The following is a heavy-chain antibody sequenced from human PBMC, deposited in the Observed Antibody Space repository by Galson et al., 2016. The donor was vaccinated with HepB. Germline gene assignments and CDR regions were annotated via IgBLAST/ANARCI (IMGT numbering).Heavy chain of an antibody. CDR3: ARDKPFSYYGIDV. J-gene: IGHJ6*02. D-gene: IGHD2/OR15-2a*01. V-gene: IGHV3-30-3*01. CDR2: ISYHGSDK. Sequence: SLRLSCAASGFAFSGSAMHWVRQAPGKGLEWVAAISYHGSDKYYADSVKGRVTISRDNSNNTLYLQMTSLSPEDTAVYYCARDKPFSYYGIDVWGQGTTVTVSS. CDR1: GFAFSGSA.